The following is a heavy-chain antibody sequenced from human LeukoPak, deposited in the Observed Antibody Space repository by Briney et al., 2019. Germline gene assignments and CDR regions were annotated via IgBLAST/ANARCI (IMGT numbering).Heavy chain of an antibody. J-gene: IGHJ4*01. CDR3: ARGGASSSWGYFDY. D-gene: IGHD6-13*01. Sequence: ASVKVSCKASGYTFTSYAMHWVRQAPGQRLEWMGWINAGNGNTKYSQKFQGRVTITRDTSASTAYMELSSLRSEDTAVYYCARGGASSSWGYFDYWGQEPWSPSPQ. CDR2: INAGNGNT. CDR1: GYTFTSYA. V-gene: IGHV1-3*01.